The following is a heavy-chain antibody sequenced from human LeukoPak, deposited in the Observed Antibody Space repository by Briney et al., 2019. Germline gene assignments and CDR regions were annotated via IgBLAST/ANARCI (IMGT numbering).Heavy chain of an antibody. CDR3: ASGSYFSYFDY. D-gene: IGHD1-26*01. J-gene: IGHJ4*01. CDR2: IYYSGST. V-gene: IGHV4-39*07. Sequence: PSETLSLTCTVSGGSISSSSYYWGWIRQPPGKGLEWIGSIYYSGSTYYNPSLKSRVTISVDTSKNQFSLKLSSVTAADTAVYYCASGSYFSYFDYWGHGTLVTVSS. CDR1: GGSISSSSYY.